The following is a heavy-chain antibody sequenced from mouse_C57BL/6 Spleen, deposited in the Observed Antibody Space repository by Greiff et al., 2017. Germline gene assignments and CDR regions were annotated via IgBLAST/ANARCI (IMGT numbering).Heavy chain of an antibody. J-gene: IGHJ2*01. CDR3: ARNNLPGYYDLYYFDY. Sequence: QVQLQQSGPELVKPGASVKLSCKASGYTFTSYDINWVKQRPGQGLEWIGWIYPRDGSTKYNEKFKGKATLTVDQSSSTAYMELHSLTSEDSAVYFCARNNLPGYYDLYYFDYWGQGTTLTVSS. CDR2: IYPRDGST. CDR1: GYTFTSYD. V-gene: IGHV1-85*01. D-gene: IGHD2-3*01.